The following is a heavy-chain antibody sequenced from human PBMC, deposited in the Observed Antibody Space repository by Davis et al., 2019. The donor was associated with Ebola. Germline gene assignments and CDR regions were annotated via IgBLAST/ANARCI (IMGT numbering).Heavy chain of an antibody. Sequence: GESLKISCAASGFTFSSYAMSWVRQAPGKGLEWVSAISGSGGSTYYADSVKGRFTISRDNSKNTLYLQMNSLRAEDTAVYYCARARSSPWSGYFDYWGQGTLVTVSS. CDR1: GFTFSSYA. CDR3: ARARSSPWSGYFDY. J-gene: IGHJ4*02. CDR2: ISGSGGST. D-gene: IGHD6-13*01. V-gene: IGHV3-23*01.